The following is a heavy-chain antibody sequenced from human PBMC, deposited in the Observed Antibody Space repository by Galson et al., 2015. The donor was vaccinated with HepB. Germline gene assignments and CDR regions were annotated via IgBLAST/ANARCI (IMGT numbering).Heavy chain of an antibody. CDR3: AKDGGSYSTYYYYGMEV. CDR1: GFTFDDYA. V-gene: IGHV3-9*01. J-gene: IGHJ6*02. Sequence: SLRLSCAASGFTFDDYAMHWVRQAPGKGLEWVSGISWNSGSIGYAGSVKGRFTISRDNAKNSLYLQMNSLRAEDTALYYCAKDGGSYSTYYYYGMEVWGQGTTVTVSS. D-gene: IGHD1-26*01. CDR2: ISWNSGSI.